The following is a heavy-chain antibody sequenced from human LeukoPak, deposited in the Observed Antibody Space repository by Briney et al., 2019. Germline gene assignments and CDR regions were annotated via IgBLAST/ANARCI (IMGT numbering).Heavy chain of an antibody. D-gene: IGHD1-26*01. Sequence: GGSLRLSCLTSGFTLSTNAMSWVRQAPGKGLEWLSGISGSGASTYYADSVKGRFTISRDDSRNTLYLQMNSLRGDDTAVYYCAKDVGKWESLHFFDYWGQGTLVTVSS. CDR1: GFTLSTNA. CDR2: ISGSGAST. V-gene: IGHV3-23*01. CDR3: AKDVGKWESLHFFDY. J-gene: IGHJ4*02.